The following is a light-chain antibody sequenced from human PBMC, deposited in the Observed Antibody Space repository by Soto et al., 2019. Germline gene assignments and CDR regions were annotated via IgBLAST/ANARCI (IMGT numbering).Light chain of an antibody. J-gene: IGLJ1*01. Sequence: QSVLTQPASVSGSPGQSITISCSGNAVSYQLVSWYQQQPGKAPKLILYNVTRRPSGVSNRFSGLKSGTTASLKITGLQAEDEADYYCCSFVGVTHDVFGNGTKVTVL. CDR3: CSFVGVTHDV. V-gene: IGLV2-23*02. CDR1: GNAVSYQL. CDR2: NVT.